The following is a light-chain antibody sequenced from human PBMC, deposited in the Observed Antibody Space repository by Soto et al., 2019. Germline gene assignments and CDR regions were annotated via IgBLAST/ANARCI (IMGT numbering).Light chain of an antibody. CDR2: GAS. CDR1: QSVSSSY. J-gene: IGKJ2*01. CDR3: QQYGSSSVT. Sequence: EIVLTQSPGTLSLSPGERATLSCRASQSVSSSYLAWYQQKPGQAPRLLIYGASSRATGIPDRFSGSGSGTDFTLTINRVEPEDFAVYFCQQYGSSSVTFGQGTKLEIK. V-gene: IGKV3-20*01.